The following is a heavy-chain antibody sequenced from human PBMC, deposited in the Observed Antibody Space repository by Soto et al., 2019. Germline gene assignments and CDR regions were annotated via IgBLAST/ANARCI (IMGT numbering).Heavy chain of an antibody. CDR3: AKDLHVEDIVVVPAAMQDGDWFDP. V-gene: IGHV3-23*01. Sequence: GGSLRLSCAASGFTFSSYAMSWVRQAPGKGLEWVSAISGSGGSTYYADSVKGRFTISRDNSKNTLYLQMNSLRAEDTAVYYCAKDLHVEDIVVVPAAMQDGDWFDPWGQGTLVTVSS. J-gene: IGHJ5*02. CDR1: GFTFSSYA. D-gene: IGHD2-2*01. CDR2: ISGSGGST.